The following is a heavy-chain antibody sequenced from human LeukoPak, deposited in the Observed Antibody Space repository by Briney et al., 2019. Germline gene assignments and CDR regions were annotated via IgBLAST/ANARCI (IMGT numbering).Heavy chain of an antibody. CDR2: ISYHASNK. CDR3: ARDRGNSYNRGIDY. D-gene: IGHD1-1*01. J-gene: IGHJ4*02. CDR1: GLTFNNYA. Sequence: GGSLRLSCAASGLTFNNYAVHWVRQAPGKGLEWVAVISYHASNKYYADSVKGRFTISRDNSKSTVYLQMNSLRAEDTAVYYCARDRGNSYNRGIDYWGQGTLVTVSS. V-gene: IGHV3-30-3*01.